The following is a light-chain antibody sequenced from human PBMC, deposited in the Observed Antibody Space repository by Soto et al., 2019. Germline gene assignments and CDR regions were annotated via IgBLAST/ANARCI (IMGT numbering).Light chain of an antibody. CDR1: QSVSSSY. CDR2: GAS. J-gene: IGKJ5*01. CDR3: QQYDNSIT. V-gene: IGKV3-20*01. Sequence: EIVLTQSPDTLSLSPGERATLSCRASQSVSSSYLAWYQQKPGQAPRLLSYGASTRATGIPDRFSGSGSGTDFTLTISRLEPEDFAVFYCQQYDNSITFGQGTLLEIE.